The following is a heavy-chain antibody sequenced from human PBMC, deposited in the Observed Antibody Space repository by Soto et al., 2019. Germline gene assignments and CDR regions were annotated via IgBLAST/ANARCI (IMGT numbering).Heavy chain of an antibody. CDR3: AVFCCYCSDACRYGYYGMDV. V-gene: IGHV4-39*01. J-gene: IGHJ6*02. Sequence: SETLSLTCTVSGGSISSGPYSWGWIRQPPGKGLEWIGTFYYSESTYYNPSLESRVTISVDTSKNQFSLKVSSVTVADTAVYYCAVFCCYCSDACRYGYYGMDVWAQGTTVTVSS. CDR1: GGSISSGPYS. D-gene: IGHD2-15*01. CDR2: FYYSEST.